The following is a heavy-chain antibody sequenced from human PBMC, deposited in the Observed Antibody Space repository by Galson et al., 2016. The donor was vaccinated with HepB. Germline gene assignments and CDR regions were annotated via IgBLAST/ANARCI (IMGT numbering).Heavy chain of an antibody. CDR2: IYYSGST. CDR1: GGSISSSSYY. J-gene: IGHJ4*02. Sequence: SETLSLTCTVSGGSISSSSYYWDWIRQPPGKGLEWIGSIYYSGSTYYNPSLKSRVTISVDTSKNQFSLKLSSVTAADTAVYYYARHKGIAVSGYAIDYWGQGTLVTVSS. V-gene: IGHV4-39*01. CDR3: ARHKGIAVSGYAIDY. D-gene: IGHD6-19*01.